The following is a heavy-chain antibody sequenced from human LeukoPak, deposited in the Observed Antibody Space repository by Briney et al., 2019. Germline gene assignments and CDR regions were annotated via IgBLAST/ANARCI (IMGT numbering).Heavy chain of an antibody. J-gene: IGHJ3*02. Sequence: PSETLSLTCTVSGGSFSSGSYYWRWIRQPPGKGLEWIVYIYYSGSTNYNPSLKSRVTISVDTSKNQFSLKLSSVTAADTAVYYCARAGRGTMIVVVKTAAFDIWGQGTMVTVSS. CDR3: ARAGRGTMIVVVKTAAFDI. V-gene: IGHV4-61*01. CDR2: IYYSGST. CDR1: GGSFSSGSYY. D-gene: IGHD3-22*01.